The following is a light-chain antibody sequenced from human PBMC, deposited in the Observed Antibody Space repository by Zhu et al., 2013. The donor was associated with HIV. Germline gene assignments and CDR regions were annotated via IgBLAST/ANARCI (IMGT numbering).Light chain of an antibody. J-gene: IGKJ1*01. CDR2: KAS. CDR3: QQYNSHSRT. Sequence: DIQMTQSPSTLSASVGDRVTITCRASQSISSWLAWYQQKPGKAPKVLIYKASTLESGVPSRFSGSGSGTAFTLTISSLQPDDFATYYCQQYNSHSRTFGQGTKVEI. V-gene: IGKV1-5*03. CDR1: QSISSW.